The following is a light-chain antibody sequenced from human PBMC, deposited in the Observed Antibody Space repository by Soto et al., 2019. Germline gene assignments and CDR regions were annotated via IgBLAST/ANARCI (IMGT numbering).Light chain of an antibody. CDR1: QGIRND. CDR2: AAS. J-gene: IGKJ1*01. CDR3: LQDYNYPWT. V-gene: IGKV1-6*01. Sequence: AIQITQSPSSLSSSVLERFTITCRASQGIRNDLGWYQQKPGKAPKLLIYAASSLQSGVPSRFSGSGSGTDFTLTISSLQPEDFATYYCLQDYNYPWTFGQGTKVDI.